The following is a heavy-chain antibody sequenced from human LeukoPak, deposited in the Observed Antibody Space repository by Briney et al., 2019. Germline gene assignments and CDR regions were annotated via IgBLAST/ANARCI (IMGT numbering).Heavy chain of an antibody. Sequence: GGSLRLSCAASGFTVSSNYMSWVRQAPGKGLEWVSVIYSGGSTYYADPVKGRFTISRDNSKNTLYLQMNSLRAEDTAVYYCARRDSSGYWYFDYWGQGTLVTVSS. V-gene: IGHV3-53*01. D-gene: IGHD3-22*01. CDR3: ARRDSSGYWYFDY. CDR1: GFTVSSNY. J-gene: IGHJ4*02. CDR2: IYSGGST.